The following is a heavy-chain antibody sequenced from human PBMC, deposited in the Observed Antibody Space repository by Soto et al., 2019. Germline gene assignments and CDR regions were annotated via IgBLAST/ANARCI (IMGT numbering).Heavy chain of an antibody. CDR2: IYTSGST. D-gene: IGHD3-9*01. CDR1: GGSIISYY. V-gene: IGHV4-4*07. J-gene: IGHJ4*02. Sequence: SEPLSLTCTVSGGSIISYYWSWIRQPAGKGLEWIGRIYTSGSTNYNPSLKSRVTMSVDTSKNQFSLKLSSVTAADTAVYYCARGLVYYDILSGYYDGYYFDYWGQGTLVTVSS. CDR3: ARGLVYYDILSGYYDGYYFDY.